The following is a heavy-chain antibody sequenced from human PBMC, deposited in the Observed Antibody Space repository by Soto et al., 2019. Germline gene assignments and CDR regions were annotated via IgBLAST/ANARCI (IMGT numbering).Heavy chain of an antibody. V-gene: IGHV3-23*01. Sequence: PGGSLRLSCAAPGFTFSSYAMSWVRQAPGKGLEWVSAISGSGGSTYYADSVKGRFTISRDNSKNTLYLQMNSLRAEDTAVYYCAKDRWGRFDFWSGYFIGEDWFEPWGQGTLLTV. D-gene: IGHD3-3*01. CDR2: ISGSGGST. J-gene: IGHJ5*02. CDR1: GFTFSSYA. CDR3: AKDRWGRFDFWSGYFIGEDWFEP.